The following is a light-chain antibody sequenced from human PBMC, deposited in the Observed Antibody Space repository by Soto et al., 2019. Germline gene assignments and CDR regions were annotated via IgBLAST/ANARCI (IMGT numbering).Light chain of an antibody. CDR1: SSDVGGYNF. CDR2: DVT. Sequence: QSALTQPPSASGSPGQSVTISCTGTSSDVGGYNFVSWYQQHPGKVPRLIIYDVTKRPSGVPNRFSGSKSGNTASLIVSGLQADDEADYYCSSYAGANIVMFGGGTKVTVL. CDR3: SSYAGANIVM. J-gene: IGLJ3*02. V-gene: IGLV2-8*01.